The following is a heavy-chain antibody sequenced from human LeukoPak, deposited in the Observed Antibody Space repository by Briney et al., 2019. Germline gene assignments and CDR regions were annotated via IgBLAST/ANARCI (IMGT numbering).Heavy chain of an antibody. CDR3: VRDRSRLIY. D-gene: IGHD2-21*01. CDR2: IKEDGSEK. V-gene: IGHV3-7*01. J-gene: IGHJ4*02. Sequence: GGSLRLSCAVSGFTFSSFWMSWVRQAPGKGLEWVAAIKEDGSEKNYVDSVKGRFTISRDNAKNSLFLQMNSLRPEDTAVYYCVRDRSRLIYWGQGTQVTVPS. CDR1: GFTFSSFW.